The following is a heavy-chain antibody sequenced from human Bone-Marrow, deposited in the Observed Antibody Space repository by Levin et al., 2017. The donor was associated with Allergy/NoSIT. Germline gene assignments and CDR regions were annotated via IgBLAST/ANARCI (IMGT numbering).Heavy chain of an antibody. CDR1: SYIFSDYG. V-gene: IGHV1-18*01. J-gene: IGHJ4*02. D-gene: IGHD3-3*01. CDR2: ISGFDGNT. Sequence: AASVKVSCKASSYIFSDYGVNWVRQAPGQGLEWVGWISGFDGNTKIAQKFQGRVTMTTDTSSTTAYLELRSLTSDDTAVYYCARDNSRVFGVGPTMDYWGQGTLVTVSS. CDR3: ARDNSRVFGVGPTMDY.